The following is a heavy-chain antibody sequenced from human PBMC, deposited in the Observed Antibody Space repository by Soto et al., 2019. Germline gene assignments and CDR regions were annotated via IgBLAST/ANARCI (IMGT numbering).Heavy chain of an antibody. J-gene: IGHJ6*02. CDR1: GFTFSSYA. CDR3: AKDPSPYGSGSYLGYYGMDV. Sequence: GGSLRLSCAASGFTFSSYAMSWVRQAPGKGLEWVSAISGSGGSTYYADSVKGRFTISRDNSKNTLYLQMNSLRAEDTAVYYCAKDPSPYGSGSYLGYYGMDVWGQGTTVTVAS. CDR2: ISGSGGST. D-gene: IGHD3-10*01. V-gene: IGHV3-23*01.